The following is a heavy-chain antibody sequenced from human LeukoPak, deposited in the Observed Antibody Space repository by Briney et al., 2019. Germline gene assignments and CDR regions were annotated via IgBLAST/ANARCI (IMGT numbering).Heavy chain of an antibody. Sequence: GGSLRLSCAASGSTFNNYGIHWVRQAPGKGLEWVAFIRYDGSNKYYADSVKGRFTISRDNSKNTLYLQMNSLRAEDTAVYYCAKDLVSSHGPAVAAFDYWGQGTLVTVSS. CDR3: AKDLVSSHGPAVAAFDY. V-gene: IGHV3-30*02. CDR1: GSTFNNYG. J-gene: IGHJ4*02. CDR2: IRYDGSNK. D-gene: IGHD2-15*01.